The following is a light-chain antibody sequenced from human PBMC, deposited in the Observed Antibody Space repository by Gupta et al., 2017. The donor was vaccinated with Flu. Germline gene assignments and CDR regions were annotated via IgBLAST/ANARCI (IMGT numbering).Light chain of an antibody. CDR1: RSDVGRYNY. CDR2: EVS. V-gene: IGLV2-14*01. CDR3: SSYTTSSTWV. Sequence: QSALTQPASVSGSPGQSITISCTGTRSDVGRYNYVSWSQQHPGQPHILMVYEVSSRPAGVSSRFSGSKSGNTASLTISARQEEDEADYYCSSYTTSSTWVFGGGTKLTVL. J-gene: IGLJ3*02.